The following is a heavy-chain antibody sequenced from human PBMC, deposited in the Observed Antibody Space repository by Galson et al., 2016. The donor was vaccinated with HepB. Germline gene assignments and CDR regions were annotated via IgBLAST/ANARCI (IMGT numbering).Heavy chain of an antibody. CDR1: GFTFSSYS. Sequence: SLRLSCAASGFTFSSYSMNWVRQAPGKGLEWVSYISISSTAIYSADSVKGRFTISRDNAKNSLYLQMNSLRDEDTAVYYCARDCPIAAAGIDYWGQGTLVTVSS. J-gene: IGHJ4*02. CDR2: ISISSTAI. V-gene: IGHV3-48*02. D-gene: IGHD6-13*01. CDR3: ARDCPIAAAGIDY.